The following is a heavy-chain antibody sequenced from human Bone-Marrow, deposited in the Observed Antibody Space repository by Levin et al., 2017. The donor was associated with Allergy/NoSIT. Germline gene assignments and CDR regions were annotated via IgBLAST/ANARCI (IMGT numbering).Heavy chain of an antibody. J-gene: IGHJ4*02. CDR1: GFSFSTYW. CDR2: IKEDGSEK. D-gene: IGHD2-15*01. V-gene: IGHV3-7*01. Sequence: ASVKVSCEASGFSFSTYWMSWVRQGPGKGLEWVANIKEDGSEKNYVDSVKGRFTISRDNSKNSLYLQMNSLRAEDTAVYYCASGSGAVTPLPLDFWGQGTLVTVSS. CDR3: ASGSGAVTPLPLDF.